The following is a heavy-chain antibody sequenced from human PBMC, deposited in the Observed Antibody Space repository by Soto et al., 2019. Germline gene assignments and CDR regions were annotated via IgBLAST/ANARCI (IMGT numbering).Heavy chain of an antibody. CDR2: IYYSGST. D-gene: IGHD5-12*01. J-gene: IGHJ5*02. CDR1: GGSISSSSYY. CDR3: ASGGYDYGAVLNWFDP. V-gene: IGHV4-39*01. Sequence: KASETLSLTCTVSGGSISSSSYYWGWIRQPPGKGLEWIGSIYYSGSTYYNPSLKSRVTISVDTSKNQFSLKPSSVTAADTAVYYCASGGYDYGAVLNWFDPWGQGTLVTVSS.